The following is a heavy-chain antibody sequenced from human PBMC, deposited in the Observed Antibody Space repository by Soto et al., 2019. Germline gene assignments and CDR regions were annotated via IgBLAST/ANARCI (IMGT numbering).Heavy chain of an antibody. CDR2: ISWNGAST. CDR3: ANLPLYGSGFDC. Sequence: EAQLVESGGGLVQPGRSLRLSCVASGFTFDDYAIHWVRQAPGKGLEWVSGISWNGASTGYADSVKGRFTISRDNAKNSLYLQMSSLRTEDTAIYYCANLPLYGSGFDCWGQGTLVTLSS. J-gene: IGHJ4*02. D-gene: IGHD3-10*01. V-gene: IGHV3-9*01. CDR1: GFTFDDYA.